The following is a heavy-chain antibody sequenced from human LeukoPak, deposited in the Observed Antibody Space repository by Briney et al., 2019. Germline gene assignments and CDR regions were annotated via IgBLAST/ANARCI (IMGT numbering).Heavy chain of an antibody. V-gene: IGHV4-39*01. CDR3: ARLNYGIGDY. J-gene: IGHJ4*02. D-gene: IGHD3-10*01. CDR1: GGSISSNSYY. CDR2: IYYAGST. Sequence: PSETLSLTCTVSGGSISSNSYYWGWIRQPPGKGLEWIGTIYYAGSTYYNPSLKSRVTISVDTSKNQLSLKLSSVTAADTAVYYCARLNYGIGDYWGQGTLVTGSS.